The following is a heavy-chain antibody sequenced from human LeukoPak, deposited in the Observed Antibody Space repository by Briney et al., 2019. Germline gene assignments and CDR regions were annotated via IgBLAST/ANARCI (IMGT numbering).Heavy chain of an antibody. CDR3: ARQPAYYDFWSGYYVPDYFDY. V-gene: IGHV4-39*01. CDR1: GGSISSSSYY. CDR2: IYYSGST. J-gene: IGHJ4*02. Sequence: PSETLSLTCTVSGGSISSSSYYWGWIRQPPGTGLEWIGSIYYSGSTYCNPSLKSRVTISVDTSKNQFSLKLSSVTAADTAVYYCARQPAYYDFWSGYYVPDYFDYWGQGTLVTVSS. D-gene: IGHD3-3*01.